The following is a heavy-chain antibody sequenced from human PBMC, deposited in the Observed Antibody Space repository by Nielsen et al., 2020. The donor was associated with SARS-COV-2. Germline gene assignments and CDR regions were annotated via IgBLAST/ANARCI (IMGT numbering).Heavy chain of an antibody. CDR1: GLTFSAYS. CDR2: ISSDGNDK. J-gene: IGHJ4*02. CDR3: ARDDRTVTLGGVLVHKGLFDY. Sequence: GESLKISCTVSGLTFSAYSMHWVRQPPGKGLEWVALISSDGNDKYYPDSVKGRFTISRDKSKHTVYLQMDSLRAEDTAVYYCARDDRTVTLGGVLVHKGLFDYWGQGILVTVSS. D-gene: IGHD3-16*02. V-gene: IGHV3-30-3*01.